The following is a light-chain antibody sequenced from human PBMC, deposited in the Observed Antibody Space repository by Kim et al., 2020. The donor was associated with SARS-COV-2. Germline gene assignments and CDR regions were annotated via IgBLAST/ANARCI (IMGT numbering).Light chain of an antibody. J-gene: IGLJ1*01. Sequence: QSVLTQPPSASGTPGQRVTISCSGNSSNIGSNTVNWYQQLPGTAPKLLIYSNNQRPSGVPHRFSGSKSGTSASLAISGLQSEDEADYYCAAWDDSLNGSYVFGTGTKVTDL. CDR2: SNN. CDR3: AAWDDSLNGSYV. V-gene: IGLV1-44*01. CDR1: SSNIGSNT.